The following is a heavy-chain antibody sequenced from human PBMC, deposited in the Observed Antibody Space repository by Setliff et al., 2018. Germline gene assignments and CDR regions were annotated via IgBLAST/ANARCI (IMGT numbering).Heavy chain of an antibody. V-gene: IGHV3-53*01. Sequence: GESLKISCAASGFTVSSNYMNWVRQAPGKGLEWVSVIYSDGNTYYADSVKGRFTIPRDNSNNTLYLQMNSLRAEDTAVYYCARAADSYGPPRSYMDVWGKGTTVTVSS. CDR1: GFTVSSNY. J-gene: IGHJ6*03. CDR3: ARAADSYGPPRSYMDV. CDR2: IYSDGNT. D-gene: IGHD5-18*01.